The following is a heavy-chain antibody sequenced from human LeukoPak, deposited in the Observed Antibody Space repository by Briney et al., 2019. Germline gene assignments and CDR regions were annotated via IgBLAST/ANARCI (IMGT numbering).Heavy chain of an antibody. J-gene: IGHJ4*02. CDR3: AAGRSLGH. Sequence: PGGSLRLSCAASGFPFSTYDMSWVRQTPGKGLEWVSVISYSGGTTYYADSVKGRFTISRDNSENTLYLQMNRLRVEDTAIYYCAAGRSLGHWGQGTLLTVSS. D-gene: IGHD3-3*01. CDR2: ISYSGGTT. CDR1: GFPFSTYD. V-gene: IGHV3-23*01.